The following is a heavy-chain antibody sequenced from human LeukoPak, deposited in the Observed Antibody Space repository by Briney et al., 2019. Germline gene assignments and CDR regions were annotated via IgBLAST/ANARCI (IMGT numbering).Heavy chain of an antibody. CDR3: IRTLIVATSPYMDV. CDR2: VNSDGTGT. J-gene: IGHJ6*03. Sequence: GGSLRLSCAASEFTFSNHWMHWVRQAPGKGLVWVSRVNSDGTGTTYADSVEGRFTISRDNAKNTVYLQMHSLRAEDTAIYYCIRTLIVATSPYMDVWGKGTTVTVSS. CDR1: EFTFSNHW. V-gene: IGHV3-74*01. D-gene: IGHD5-12*01.